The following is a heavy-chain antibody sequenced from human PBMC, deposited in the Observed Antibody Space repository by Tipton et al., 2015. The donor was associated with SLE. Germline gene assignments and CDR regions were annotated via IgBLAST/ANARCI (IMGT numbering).Heavy chain of an antibody. CDR2: FIPIPTIA. Sequence: VQLVQSGAEVKEPGSSVKVSCKASGGTFNSSGLSWVRQAPGQGLEWMGGFIPIPTIANYAQKFQGRVTFTADKSTSTAYMELNSLRSEDTAVYYCAEGGYDSDWGQGTLVTVSS. CDR3: AEGGYDSD. V-gene: IGHV1-69*09. J-gene: IGHJ4*02. D-gene: IGHD5-12*01. CDR1: GGTFNSSG.